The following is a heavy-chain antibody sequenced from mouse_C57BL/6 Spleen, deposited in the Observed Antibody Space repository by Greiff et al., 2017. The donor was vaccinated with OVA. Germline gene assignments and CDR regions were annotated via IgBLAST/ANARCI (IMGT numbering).Heavy chain of an antibody. D-gene: IGHD2-2*01. V-gene: IGHV1-54*01. CDR3: SRLGSSGSDMHY. CDR2: INPGSGGT. CDR1: GYAFTNYL. J-gene: IGHJ2*01. Sequence: VQLQQSGAELVRPGTSVKVSCKASGYAFTNYLIEWVKQRPGQGLEWIGVINPGSGGTNYNEKFKGKATLTADKSSSTAYMQLSSLTSYDSAVYFCSRLGSSGSDMHYWGQGTTLTVSS.